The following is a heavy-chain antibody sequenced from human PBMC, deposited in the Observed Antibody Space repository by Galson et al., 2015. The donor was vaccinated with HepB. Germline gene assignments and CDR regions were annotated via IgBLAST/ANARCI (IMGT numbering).Heavy chain of an antibody. CDR1: GGTFSSYA. J-gene: IGHJ4*02. D-gene: IGHD4-17*01. Sequence: SVKVSCKASGGTFSSYAISWVRQAPGQGLEWMGGIIPIFGTANYAQKFQGRVTITADKSTSTAYMELSSLRSEDTAVYYCARGTVIPSWFDYWAREPGSPSPQ. CDR2: IIPIFGTA. V-gene: IGHV1-69*06. CDR3: ARGTVIPSWFDY.